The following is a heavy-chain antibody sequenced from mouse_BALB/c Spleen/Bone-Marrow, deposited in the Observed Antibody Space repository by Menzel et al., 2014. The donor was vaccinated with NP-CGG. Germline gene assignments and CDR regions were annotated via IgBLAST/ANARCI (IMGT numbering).Heavy chain of an antibody. Sequence: EVKLMESGGGLVKSGGSLKLSCAASGFTFSNYGMSWVRQTPEKRLEWVATIGGGGSYTFYSDSVKGRFTISRDNAKNNLYLQLSSLRSEDTALYYCARHAYYDQTEVSFVYWGQGTLVTVSA. V-gene: IGHV5-9-2*01. J-gene: IGHJ3*01. CDR1: GFTFSNYG. CDR3: ARHAYYDQTEVSFVY. CDR2: IGGGGSYT. D-gene: IGHD2-4*01.